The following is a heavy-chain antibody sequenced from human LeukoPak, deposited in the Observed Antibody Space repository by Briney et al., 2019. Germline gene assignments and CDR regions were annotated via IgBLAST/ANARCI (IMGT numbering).Heavy chain of an antibody. Sequence: GGSLRLSCVASGLSFSNHSMNWLRQAPGRGLEWISYITSSSSTIHYADSVKGRFTISRDNAKNSLYLQMNSLRDEDTAVYYCASDRLGWGQGTLVTVSS. J-gene: IGHJ4*02. D-gene: IGHD4-11*01. CDR1: GLSFSNHS. CDR2: ITSSSSTI. CDR3: ASDRLG. V-gene: IGHV3-48*02.